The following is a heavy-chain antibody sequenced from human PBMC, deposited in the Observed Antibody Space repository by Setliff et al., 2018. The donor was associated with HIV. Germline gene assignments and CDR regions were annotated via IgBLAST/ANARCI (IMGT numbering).Heavy chain of an antibody. CDR3: ARHHARWDYFDY. J-gene: IGHJ4*02. Sequence: SETLSLTCTVSGGSISGYYWSWIRQPPGKGLEWIAYIYYSGSTNYNPSLKSRVTISVDTSKNQFSLKLSSVTAADTAVYYCARHHARWDYFDYWGQGTLVTVSS. V-gene: IGHV4-59*08. CDR1: GGSISGYY. CDR2: IYYSGST.